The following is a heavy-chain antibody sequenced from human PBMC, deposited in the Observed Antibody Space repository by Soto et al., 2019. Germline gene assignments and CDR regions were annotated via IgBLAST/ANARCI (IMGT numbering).Heavy chain of an antibody. CDR2: IYYSGST. CDR3: ARDNVGSSSWYLDY. D-gene: IGHD6-13*01. Sequence: SETLSLTCTVSGGSISSGGYYWSWIRQHPGKGLEWIGYIYYSGSTYYNPCLKSRVTISVDTSKNQSSLKLSSVTAADTAVYYCARDNVGSSSWYLDYWGQGTLVTVSS. V-gene: IGHV4-31*03. J-gene: IGHJ4*02. CDR1: GGSISSGGYY.